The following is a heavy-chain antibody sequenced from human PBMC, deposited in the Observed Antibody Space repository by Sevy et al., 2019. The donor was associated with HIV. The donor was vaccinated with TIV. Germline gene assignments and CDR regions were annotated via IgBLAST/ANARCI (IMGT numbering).Heavy chain of an antibody. J-gene: IGHJ6*02. Sequence: GWSLRLSCTASGFTFSDYYMSWIRQAPGKGLEWLAYISGSDNTIYYADSVKGRFTISRDNAKNSLYLQMNNLRADDTAVYYCAQEIGAKNHVWGQGTTVTVSS. CDR2: ISGSDNTI. CDR1: GFTFSDYY. D-gene: IGHD3-22*01. V-gene: IGHV3-11*04. CDR3: AQEIGAKNHV.